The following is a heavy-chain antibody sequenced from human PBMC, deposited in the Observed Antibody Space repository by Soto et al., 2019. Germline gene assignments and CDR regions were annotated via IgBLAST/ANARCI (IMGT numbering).Heavy chain of an antibody. D-gene: IGHD2-21*01. CDR1: GGSLTDHY. CDR2: VYYSGGT. V-gene: IGHV4-59*11. J-gene: IGHJ3*02. CDR3: ARGNDWKSSTFDI. Sequence: QVQLQESGPGLVKPSETLSLTCTVAGGSLTDHYWNWFRQSPGKGLHWIGYVYYSGGTNYNPSLKRRVTMSVDTSKNQFSLNLRSVTAADTAVNYCARGNDWKSSTFDIWGQGTMVSVSS.